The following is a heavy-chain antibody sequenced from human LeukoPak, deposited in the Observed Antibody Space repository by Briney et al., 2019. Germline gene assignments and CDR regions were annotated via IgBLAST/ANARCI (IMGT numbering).Heavy chain of an antibody. CDR3: ARWSLRRGYFDY. CDR1: GGSFSGYY. Sequence: SETLSLTCAVYGGSFSGYYWSWIRQPPGKGLEWIGEINHSGSTNYNPSLKSRVTISVDTSKNQFSLKLSSVTAADTAVYYCARWSLRRGYFDYWGQGTLVTVSS. CDR2: INHSGST. J-gene: IGHJ4*02. V-gene: IGHV4-34*01.